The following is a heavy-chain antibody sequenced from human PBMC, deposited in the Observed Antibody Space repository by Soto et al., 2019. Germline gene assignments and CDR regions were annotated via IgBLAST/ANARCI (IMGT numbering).Heavy chain of an antibody. CDR3: AREGRGVEVVVVAATQEVGYYYYGMDV. J-gene: IGHJ6*02. CDR1: GYTFTSYG. CDR2: ISAYNGNT. Sequence: GASVKVSCKASGYTFTSYGISWVRQAPGQGLEWMGWISAYNGNTNYAQKLQGRVTMTTDTSTSTAYMELRSLRSDDTAVYYCAREGRGVEVVVVAATQEVGYYYYGMDVWGQGTTVTVSS. V-gene: IGHV1-18*01. D-gene: IGHD2-15*01.